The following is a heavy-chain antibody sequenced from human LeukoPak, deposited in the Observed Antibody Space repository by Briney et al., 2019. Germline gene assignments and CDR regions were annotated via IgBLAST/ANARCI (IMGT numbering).Heavy chain of an antibody. J-gene: IGHJ4*02. Sequence: GGSLRLSCAASGFTFSSYSMNWVRHAPGKGLEWVSSISSSSSYIYYADSVKGRFTISRDNAKNSLYLQVNSLRAEDTAVYYCARDYDFWSGYYSFDYWGEGTLVTVSS. CDR1: GFTFSSYS. D-gene: IGHD3-3*01. CDR3: ARDYDFWSGYYSFDY. CDR2: ISSSSSYI. V-gene: IGHV3-21*01.